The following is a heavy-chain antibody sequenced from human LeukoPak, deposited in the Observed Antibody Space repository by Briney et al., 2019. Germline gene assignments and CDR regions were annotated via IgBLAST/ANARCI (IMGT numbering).Heavy chain of an antibody. Sequence: PSETLSLTCTVSGGSISSGGYYWSWIRQHPGKGLEWIGYIYYSGSTYYNPSLKSRVTISVDTSKNQFSLKLSSVTAADTAVYYCARESDSSGYYLHFDYWGQGTLVTVSS. V-gene: IGHV4-31*03. CDR3: ARESDSSGYYLHFDY. J-gene: IGHJ4*02. CDR2: IYYSGST. CDR1: GGSISSGGYY. D-gene: IGHD3-22*01.